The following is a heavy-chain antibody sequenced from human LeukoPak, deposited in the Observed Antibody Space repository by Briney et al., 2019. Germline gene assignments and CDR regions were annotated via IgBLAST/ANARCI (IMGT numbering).Heavy chain of an antibody. CDR3: ARWGTY. Sequence: SETLSLTCTVSDGSVSSGTYFWTWVRQPPGKGLEWIGHIHYSVTTNYNPSLKSRVTMSLDTSKNQFSLKLTSVTAADTAIYFCARWGTYWGQGILVTVSS. J-gene: IGHJ4*02. V-gene: IGHV4-61*01. D-gene: IGHD7-27*01. CDR2: IHYSVTT. CDR1: DGSVSSGTYF.